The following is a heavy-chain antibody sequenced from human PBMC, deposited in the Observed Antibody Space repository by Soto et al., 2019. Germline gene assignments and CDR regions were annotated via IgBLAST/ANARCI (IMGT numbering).Heavy chain of an antibody. CDR2: IFYSGSSGST. Sequence: QVQLQESGPGLVKPSQTLSLTCTVSGGSISSGDYYWSWIRQPPGKGLEWIGYIFYSGSSGSTYYNPSLKSRVTISVGTSKNHFSLKLSSVTAADTAVYYCARGYYKFFTYWGQGTLVTVSS. D-gene: IGHD2-8*01. CDR3: ARGYYKFFTY. V-gene: IGHV4-30-4*01. J-gene: IGHJ4*02. CDR1: GGSISSGDYY.